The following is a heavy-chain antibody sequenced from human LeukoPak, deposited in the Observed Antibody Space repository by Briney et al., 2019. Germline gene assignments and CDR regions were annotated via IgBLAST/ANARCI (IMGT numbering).Heavy chain of an antibody. J-gene: IGHJ4*02. CDR2: IYSGGST. D-gene: IGHD1-26*01. CDR3: ARAGRWELLNFDY. V-gene: IGHV3-53*01. CDR1: GFTVSSNY. Sequence: GGSLRLSCAASGFTVSSNYMSWVRQAPGKGLEWVSVIYSGGSTYYADSVKGRFTISRDNSKNTLYLQMNSLRAEDTAVYYCARAGRWELLNFDYWGQGTLVTVSS.